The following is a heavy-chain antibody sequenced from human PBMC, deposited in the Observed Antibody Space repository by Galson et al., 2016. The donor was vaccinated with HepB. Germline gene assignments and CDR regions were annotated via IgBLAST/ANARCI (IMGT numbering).Heavy chain of an antibody. Sequence: SLRLSCAASGFTFNIFSMNWVRQAPGKGLEWVSYIRDTRTIYHADSVKGRFTVSRDDAENSLYLQMNSLRDEETAVYYCVRDYNFAFDIWGQGTMVTVSS. CDR3: VRDYNFAFDI. D-gene: IGHD5-24*01. CDR1: GFTFNIFS. CDR2: IRDTRTI. J-gene: IGHJ3*02. V-gene: IGHV3-48*02.